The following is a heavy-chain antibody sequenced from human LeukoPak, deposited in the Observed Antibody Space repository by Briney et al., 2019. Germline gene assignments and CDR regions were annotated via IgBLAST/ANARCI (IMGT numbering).Heavy chain of an antibody. J-gene: IGHJ4*02. CDR3: AKAPEWLSYIDY. Sequence: PGGSLRLSCAASGFTFSSYGMHWDRQAPGKGLEWVAVISYDGSNKYYADSVKGRFTISRDNSKNTLYLQMNSLRAEDTAVYYCAKAPEWLSYIDYWGQGTLVTVSS. CDR1: GFTFSSYG. CDR2: ISYDGSNK. V-gene: IGHV3-30*18. D-gene: IGHD3-3*01.